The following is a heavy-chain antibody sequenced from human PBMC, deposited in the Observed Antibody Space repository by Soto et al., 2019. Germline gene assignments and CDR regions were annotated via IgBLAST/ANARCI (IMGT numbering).Heavy chain of an antibody. Sequence: QVQLVQSGAEVKKPGSSVKVSCKASGGTFSSYAISCVRQAPGQGLEWMGGIIPIFGTANYAQKFQGRVTITADESTSTAYMELSSLRSEDTAVYYCARRPNTYYYDSSGYPEQTDAFDIWGQGTMVTVSS. J-gene: IGHJ3*02. D-gene: IGHD3-22*01. CDR3: ARRPNTYYYDSSGYPEQTDAFDI. V-gene: IGHV1-69*01. CDR2: IIPIFGTA. CDR1: GGTFSSYA.